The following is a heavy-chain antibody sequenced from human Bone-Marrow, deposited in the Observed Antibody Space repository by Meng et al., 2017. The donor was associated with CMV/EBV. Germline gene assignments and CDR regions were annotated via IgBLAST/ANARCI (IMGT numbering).Heavy chain of an antibody. CDR1: GYTFTSYY. J-gene: IGHJ6*02. V-gene: IGHV1-46*01. D-gene: IGHD2-2*01. Sequence: ASVKVAGKASGYTFTSYYMHWVRQAPGQGLEWMGIINPSGRSTSYAQKFQGRVTMRRDTSTSTVYMELSCLRSEDTAVYYCAGYSPPRDIVVVPATLQGRYYCGMDVWGQGTTVTVSS. CDR3: AGYSPPRDIVVVPATLQGRYYCGMDV. CDR2: INPSGRST.